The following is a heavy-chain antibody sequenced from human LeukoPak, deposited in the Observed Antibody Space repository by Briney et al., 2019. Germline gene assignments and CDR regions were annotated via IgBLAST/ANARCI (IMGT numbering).Heavy chain of an antibody. Sequence: ASVTVSFTSSGYTFSDYYMHWVRQAPGQGLEWMGWINPNSGGTDYAQKFQGRVTMTRDTSISTAYMELSRLRSDDTAVYYCARLGHYDFWNGDYWGQGTLVTVSS. CDR2: INPNSGGT. V-gene: IGHV1-2*02. CDR1: GYTFSDYY. D-gene: IGHD3-3*01. J-gene: IGHJ4*02. CDR3: ARLGHYDFWNGDY.